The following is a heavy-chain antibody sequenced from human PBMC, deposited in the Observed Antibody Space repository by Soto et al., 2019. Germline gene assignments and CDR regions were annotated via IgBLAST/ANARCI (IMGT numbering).Heavy chain of an antibody. D-gene: IGHD2-2*01. CDR2: ISSSSSYI. V-gene: IGHV3-21*01. Sequence: GGSLRLSCAASGFTFSSYSMNWVHQAPGKGLEWVSSISSSSSYIYYADSVKGRFTISRGNAKNSLYLQMNSLRAEDTAVYYCAREPFQDIVVVPAHSTFDPWGQGTLVTVSS. J-gene: IGHJ5*02. CDR3: AREPFQDIVVVPAHSTFDP. CDR1: GFTFSSYS.